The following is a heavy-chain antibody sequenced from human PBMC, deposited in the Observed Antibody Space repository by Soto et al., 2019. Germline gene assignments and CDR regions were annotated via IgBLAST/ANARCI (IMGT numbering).Heavy chain of an antibody. CDR1: GDSVSSNSAA. Sequence: SQTLSLPCAISGDSVSSNSAAWNWIRQSPSRGLEWLGRTYYRSKWYNDYAVSVKSRITINPDTSKNQFSLQLNSVTPEDTAVYYCARELGYCSSTSCDYYYYYGMDVWGQGTTVTVSS. CDR2: TYYRSKWYN. V-gene: IGHV6-1*01. D-gene: IGHD2-2*01. CDR3: ARELGYCSSTSCDYYYYYGMDV. J-gene: IGHJ6*02.